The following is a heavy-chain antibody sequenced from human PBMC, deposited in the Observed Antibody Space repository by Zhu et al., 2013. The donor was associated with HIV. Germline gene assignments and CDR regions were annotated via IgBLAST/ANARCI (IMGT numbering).Heavy chain of an antibody. CDR3: ARDGVRYGGNSGAYDAFDI. V-gene: IGHV1-69*01. D-gene: IGHD2-21*02. CDR2: IIPIFGTA. J-gene: IGHJ3*02. Sequence: QVQLVQSGAEVKKPGSSVKVSCKASGGTFSSYAISWVRQAPGQGLEWMGGIIPIFGTANYAQKFQGRVTITADESTSTAYMELSSLRSEDTAVYYCARDGVRYGGNSGAYDAFDIWAKGQWSPSLQ. CDR1: GGTFSSYA.